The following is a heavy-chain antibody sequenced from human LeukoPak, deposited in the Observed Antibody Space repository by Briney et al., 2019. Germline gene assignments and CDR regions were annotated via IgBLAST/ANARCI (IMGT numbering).Heavy chain of an antibody. J-gene: IGHJ4*02. V-gene: IGHV1-2*02. CDR2: INPNSGGT. D-gene: IGHD6-13*01. CDR1: GYTFTGYY. Sequence: ASVKVSCKASGYTFTGYYMHWVRQAPGQGLEWMGWINPNSGGTNYAQKFQGRVTMTRDTSISTAYMELSRLRSGDTAVYYCAGGPSAHSSSLGYWGQGTLVTVSS. CDR3: AGGPSAHSSSLGY.